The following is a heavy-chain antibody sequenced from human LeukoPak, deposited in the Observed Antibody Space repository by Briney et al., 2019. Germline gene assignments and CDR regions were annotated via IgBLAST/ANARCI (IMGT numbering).Heavy chain of an antibody. CDR1: GYTFTSYD. CDR2: MNPNSGNT. CDR3: ARGGLREYSGSYEIDH. D-gene: IGHD1-26*01. V-gene: IGHV1-8*01. J-gene: IGHJ5*02. Sequence: ASVKVSCKASGYTFTSYDINWVRQATGQGLEWMGWMNPNSGNTGYAQKFQGRVTMTRNTSISTAYMELSSLRSEDTAVYYCARGGLREYSGSYEIDHWGQGTLVTVSS.